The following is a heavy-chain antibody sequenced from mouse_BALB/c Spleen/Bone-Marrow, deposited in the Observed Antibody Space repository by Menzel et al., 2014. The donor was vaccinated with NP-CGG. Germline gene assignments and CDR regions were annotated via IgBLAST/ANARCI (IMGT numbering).Heavy chain of an antibody. CDR2: ISSGGSYT. V-gene: IGHV5-6*01. CDR3: ARDGLDY. CDR1: GFTFSSYG. D-gene: IGHD2-3*01. J-gene: IGHJ2*01. Sequence: EVQLQQSGGDLVKPGGSLKLSCAASGFTFSSYGMSWVRPTPDKRLEWVATISSGGSYTYYPDSVKGRFTISRDNAKNTLYLQMSSLKSEDTAMYYCARDGLDYWGQGTTLTVSS.